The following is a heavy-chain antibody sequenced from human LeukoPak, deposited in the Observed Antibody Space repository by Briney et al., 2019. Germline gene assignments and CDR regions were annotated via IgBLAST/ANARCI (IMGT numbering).Heavy chain of an antibody. V-gene: IGHV3-23*01. Sequence: GGSLRLSCAASGFTFSSSAMSWVRQVPGKGLEWVSGISASGGNTSYADSVRGRFTISRDNSKNTLYVQVNSLGTEDTAAYYCAKGSYYDSSGSFYFDYWGQGTLVTVSS. J-gene: IGHJ4*02. D-gene: IGHD3-22*01. CDR3: AKGSYYDSSGSFYFDY. CDR1: GFTFSSSA. CDR2: ISASGGNT.